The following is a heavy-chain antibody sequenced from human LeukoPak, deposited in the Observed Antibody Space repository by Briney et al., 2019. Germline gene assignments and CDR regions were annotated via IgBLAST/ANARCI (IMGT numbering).Heavy chain of an antibody. CDR3: AKDESNCSGGSCYSFFDY. V-gene: IGHV3-23*01. CDR1: GFTFSSYA. J-gene: IGHJ4*02. D-gene: IGHD2-15*01. CDR2: ISGSGDIV. Sequence: GGSLRLSCAASGFTFSSYAMSWVRQAPGKGLEWVLGISGSGDIVYYADSVKGRFAISRDNSKNTLYLQMNSLRAEDTAVYYCAKDESNCSGGSCYSFFDYWGQGTLVTVSS.